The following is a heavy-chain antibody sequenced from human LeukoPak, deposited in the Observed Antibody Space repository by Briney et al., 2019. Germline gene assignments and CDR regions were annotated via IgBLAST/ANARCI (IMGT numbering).Heavy chain of an antibody. Sequence: ASVKVSCKASGGTFTSYAISWVRQAPGQGLEWMGGIIPIFVTANYAQKFQGRVTITADESTSTAYMELSSLRSEDTAVYSCARQALAVAGMNWFDPWGQGALVTVSS. CDR3: ARQALAVAGMNWFDP. CDR1: GGTFTSYA. V-gene: IGHV1-69*13. J-gene: IGHJ5*02. CDR2: IIPIFVTA. D-gene: IGHD6-19*01.